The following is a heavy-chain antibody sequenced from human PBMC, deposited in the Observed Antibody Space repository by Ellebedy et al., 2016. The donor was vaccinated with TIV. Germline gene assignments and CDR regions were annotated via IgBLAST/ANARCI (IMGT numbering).Heavy chain of an antibody. CDR1: GGSFSGYY. J-gene: IGHJ4*02. CDR2: INHSGST. D-gene: IGHD3-10*01. CDR3: ARCKVRGVIHY. V-gene: IGHV4-34*01. Sequence: GSLRLSXAVYGGSFSGYYWSWIRQPPGKGLEWIGEINHSGSTNYNPSLKSRVTISVDTSKNQFSLKLSSVTAADTAVYYCARCKVRGVIHYWGQGTLVTVSS.